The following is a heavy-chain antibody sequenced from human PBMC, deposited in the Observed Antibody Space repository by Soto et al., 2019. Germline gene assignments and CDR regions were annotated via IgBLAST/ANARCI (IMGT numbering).Heavy chain of an antibody. Sequence: KTSETLSLTCAVYGGSFSGYYWSWIRQPPGKGLEWIGEINHSGSTNYNPSLKSRVTISVDTSKNQFSLKLSSVTAADTAVYYCARDRITMVRGVTAWGQGTLVTVSS. CDR1: GGSFSGYY. D-gene: IGHD3-10*01. V-gene: IGHV4-34*01. CDR2: INHSGST. J-gene: IGHJ5*02. CDR3: ARDRITMVRGVTA.